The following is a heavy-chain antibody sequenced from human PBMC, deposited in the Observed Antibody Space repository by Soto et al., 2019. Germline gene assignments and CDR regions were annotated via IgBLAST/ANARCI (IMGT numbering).Heavy chain of an antibody. J-gene: IGHJ4*02. Sequence: GGSLRLSCSTSGFTFEDYSVRWVRQSSRKGLEWVSFFNADGSDRYYADSVKGRFTISRNNTKGSFYLQMDRLRLEDTAIYCCAKAKFYFDSSPFDSWGQGTLVTVSS. CDR3: AKAKFYFDSSPFDS. CDR2: FNADGSDR. V-gene: IGHV3-43D*04. D-gene: IGHD1-26*01. CDR1: GFTFEDYS.